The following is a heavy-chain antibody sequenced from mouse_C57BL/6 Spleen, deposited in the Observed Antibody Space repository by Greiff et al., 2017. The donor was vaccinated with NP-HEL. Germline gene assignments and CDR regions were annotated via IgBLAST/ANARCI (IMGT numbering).Heavy chain of an antibody. CDR1: GYTFTDYN. CDR3: ARRYYDYPFAY. Sequence: EVQLQQSGPELVKPGASVKIPCKASGYTFTDYNMDWVKQSHGKSLEWIGDINPNNGGTIYNQKFKGKATLTVDKSSSTAYMELGSLTSEDTAVYYCARRYYDYPFAYWGQGTLVTVSA. J-gene: IGHJ3*01. CDR2: INPNNGGT. D-gene: IGHD2-4*01. V-gene: IGHV1-18*01.